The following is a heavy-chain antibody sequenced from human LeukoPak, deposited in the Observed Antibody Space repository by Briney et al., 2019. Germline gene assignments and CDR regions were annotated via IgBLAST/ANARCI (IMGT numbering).Heavy chain of an antibody. J-gene: IGHJ5*02. CDR1: GYTFTGYY. CDR2: MNPNSGGT. Sequence: ASVKVSCKASGYTFTGYYMHWVRQAPGQGLEWMGWMNPNSGGTNYAQKFQGRVTMTRNTSISTAYMELSSLRSEDTAVYYCARAAVATRRGSWFDPWGQGTLVTVSS. V-gene: IGHV1-2*02. CDR3: ARAAVATRRGSWFDP. D-gene: IGHD5-12*01.